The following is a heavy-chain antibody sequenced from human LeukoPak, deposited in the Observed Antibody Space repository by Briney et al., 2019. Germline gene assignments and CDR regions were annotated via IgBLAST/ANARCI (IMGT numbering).Heavy chain of an antibody. J-gene: IGHJ4*02. CDR2: ISSNGGST. CDR1: GFTFSSYA. V-gene: IGHV3-64*01. Sequence: GGSLRLSCAASGFTFSSYAMHWVRQAPGKGLEYVSAISSNGGSTYYANSVKGRFTISRDNSKNTLYLQMNSLRAEDTAVYYCAKDLGPIFGVVTTFDYWGQGTLVTVSS. D-gene: IGHD3-3*01. CDR3: AKDLGPIFGVVTTFDY.